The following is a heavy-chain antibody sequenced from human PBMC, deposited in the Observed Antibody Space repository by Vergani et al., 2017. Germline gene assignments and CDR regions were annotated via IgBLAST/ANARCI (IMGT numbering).Heavy chain of an antibody. Sequence: EVQLVQSGAEVKKPGESLKISCKGSGYSFTSYWIVWVRQMPGKGLEWMGIIYPGDSDTNYSPSFQGHVTISADKSISTAYLQWSSLKASDTAQYYCARQFNGEEVGDYYYYYGMDVWGQGTTVTVSS. CDR2: IYPGDSDT. CDR1: GYSFTSYW. CDR3: ARQFNGEEVGDYYYYYGMDV. D-gene: IGHD4-17*01. V-gene: IGHV5-51*01. J-gene: IGHJ6*02.